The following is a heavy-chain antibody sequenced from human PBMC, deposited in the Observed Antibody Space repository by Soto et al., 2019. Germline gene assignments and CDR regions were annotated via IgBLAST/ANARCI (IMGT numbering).Heavy chain of an antibody. CDR3: AREAARIAGIFDY. D-gene: IGHD6-6*01. Sequence: LSLTCAVYGGSFSGYYWSWIRQPPGKGLEWIGEINHSGSTNYNPSLKSRVTISVDTSKNQFSLKLSSVTAADTAVYYCAREAARIAGIFDYWGQGTLVTVSS. CDR1: GGSFSGYY. V-gene: IGHV4-34*01. CDR2: INHSGST. J-gene: IGHJ4*02.